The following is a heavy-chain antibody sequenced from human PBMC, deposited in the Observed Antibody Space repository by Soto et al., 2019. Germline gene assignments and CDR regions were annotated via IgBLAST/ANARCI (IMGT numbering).Heavy chain of an antibody. Sequence: QVQLQQWGAGLLKPSETLSLTCAVYGGSFSGYYWSWIRQPPGKGLEWIGEINHRGSTNYNPSLKSRVTISVDTSKSQFSLRLSSVTAADTAVYYCARGGYFDYWVQGTLVTVSS. CDR1: GGSFSGYY. J-gene: IGHJ4*02. CDR2: INHRGST. V-gene: IGHV4-34*01. CDR3: ARGGYFDY.